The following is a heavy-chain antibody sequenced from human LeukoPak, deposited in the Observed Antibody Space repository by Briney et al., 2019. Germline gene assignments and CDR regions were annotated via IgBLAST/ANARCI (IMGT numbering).Heavy chain of an antibody. Sequence: ASVTVSCTASGGTFTSYDINWVRQATGQGLEWMGWMNPNSGNTGYAQKFQGRVTMTRNTSISTAYMELSSLRSEDTAVYYCARGHRRDSYYYDSSGYPDWGQGTLVTVSS. CDR1: GGTFTSYD. CDR3: ARGHRRDSYYYDSSGYPD. D-gene: IGHD3-22*01. CDR2: MNPNSGNT. J-gene: IGHJ4*02. V-gene: IGHV1-8*01.